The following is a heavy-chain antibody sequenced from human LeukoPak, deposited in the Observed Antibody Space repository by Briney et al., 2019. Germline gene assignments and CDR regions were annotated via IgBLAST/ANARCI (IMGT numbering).Heavy chain of an antibody. CDR3: ARVDAGYCSSTSCPPVY. CDR2: IIPIFGIA. J-gene: IGHJ4*02. V-gene: IGHV1-69*04. Sequence: SVQVSCKASGGTFSSYASSWVRQAPGQGLEWMGRIIPIFGIANYAQKFQGRVTITADKSTSTAYMELSSLRSEDTAVYYCARVDAGYCSSTSCPPVYWGQGTLVTVSS. CDR1: GGTFSSYA. D-gene: IGHD2-2*01.